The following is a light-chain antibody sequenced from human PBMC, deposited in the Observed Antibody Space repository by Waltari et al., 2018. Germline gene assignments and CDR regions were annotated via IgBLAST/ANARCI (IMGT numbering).Light chain of an antibody. CDR2: AAS. CDR3: QQSKEVPFT. V-gene: IGKV1-39*01. CDR1: QTLTTY. J-gene: IGKJ2*01. Sequence: DIQLTQSPSYLSASVGDRVTITCRAIQTLTTYLNWYQQRPGTAPKFLNYAASNLETGVPSRFSGGGSGTDFTLTISGLQPDDFATYYCQQSKEVPFTFGQGTKLEIK.